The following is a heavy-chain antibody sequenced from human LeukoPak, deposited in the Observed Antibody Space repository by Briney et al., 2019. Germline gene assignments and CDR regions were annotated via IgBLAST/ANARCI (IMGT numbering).Heavy chain of an antibody. Sequence: GESLKISCKGTGYSFTSHWIVWVRQMPGKGLEWLGIIYPGDSDTRYSPSFQGQVTISADKSISTAYLQWSSLKASDTAMYYCARRNDLTGLSPDYWGQGTLVTVSS. J-gene: IGHJ4*02. V-gene: IGHV5-51*01. CDR3: ARRNDLTGLSPDY. D-gene: IGHD3-9*01. CDR2: IYPGDSDT. CDR1: GYSFTSHW.